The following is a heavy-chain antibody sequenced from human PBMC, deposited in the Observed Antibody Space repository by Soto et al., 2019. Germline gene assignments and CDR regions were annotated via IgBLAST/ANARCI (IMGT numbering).Heavy chain of an antibody. CDR3: ARGDPDGDSLYYYGMDV. J-gene: IGHJ6*02. Sequence: ASVKVSCKASGGTFSSYAISWVRQAPGQGLEWMGGIIPIFGTANYAQKFQGRVTITADESTSTAYMELSSLRSEDTAEYFCARGDPDGDSLYYYGMDVWGQGTTVTVSS. CDR1: GGTFSSYA. CDR2: IIPIFGTA. V-gene: IGHV1-69*01. D-gene: IGHD4-17*01.